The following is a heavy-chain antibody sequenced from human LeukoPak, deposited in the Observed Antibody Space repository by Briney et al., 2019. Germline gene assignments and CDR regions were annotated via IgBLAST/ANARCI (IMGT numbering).Heavy chain of an antibody. V-gene: IGHV4-59*01. CDR3: VRAVGPVGGYDSP. J-gene: IGHJ5*02. CDR1: GGSFSSYY. D-gene: IGHD5-12*01. CDR2: IYYSRST. Sequence: SETLSLTCTVSGGSFSSYYWSWIRQPPGKGLEWNGYIYYSRSTNYNPSLKSRVTISLDTSKNQFSLKLSSVTAADTAVYYCVRAVGPVGGYDSPWGQGTLVTVSS.